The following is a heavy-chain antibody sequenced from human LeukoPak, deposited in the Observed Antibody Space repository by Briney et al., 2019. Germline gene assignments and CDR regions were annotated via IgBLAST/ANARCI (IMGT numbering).Heavy chain of an antibody. D-gene: IGHD1-26*01. V-gene: IGHV4-59*12. CDR1: GGSISSYY. J-gene: IGHJ6*02. Sequence: PSETLSLTCTVSGGSISSYYWSWIRQPPGKGLEWIGYFYYSGSTNYNPSLKSRVTISVDTSKNQFSLKLSSVTAADTAVYYCARSMGATHYYYYYYGMDVWGQGTTVTVSS. CDR2: FYYSGST. CDR3: ARSMGATHYYYYYYGMDV.